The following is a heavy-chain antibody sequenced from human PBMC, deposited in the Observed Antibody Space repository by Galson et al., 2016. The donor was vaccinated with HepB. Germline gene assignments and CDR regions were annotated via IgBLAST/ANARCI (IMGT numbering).Heavy chain of an antibody. CDR2: IREGGNAK. D-gene: IGHD3-10*01. Sequence: SLRLSCAASGFSFSNNWMSWVRQAPGKGPEWVANIREGGNAKSYVDSVKGRFTISRDNAKNSLYLQMSSLRAEDTAVYYCARLRRGPWHFDLWGRGTLVTVSS. CDR1: GFSFSNNW. V-gene: IGHV3-7*01. J-gene: IGHJ2*01. CDR3: ARLRRGPWHFDL.